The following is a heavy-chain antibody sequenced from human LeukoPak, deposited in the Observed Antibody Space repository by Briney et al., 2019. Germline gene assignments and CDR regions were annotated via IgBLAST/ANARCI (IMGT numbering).Heavy chain of an antibody. J-gene: IGHJ4*02. Sequence: PSDTLSLTCTVSGGSISSYFWSWIRQPPGKGLQWIGYIYYSGSTNYNPSLKSRVAISVGPSKNQFSLKLSSVIAADTAVYYCAREAYCGGDCYSGFDYWGQGTLVTVSS. V-gene: IGHV4-59*01. D-gene: IGHD2-21*02. CDR1: GGSISSYF. CDR2: IYYSGST. CDR3: AREAYCGGDCYSGFDY.